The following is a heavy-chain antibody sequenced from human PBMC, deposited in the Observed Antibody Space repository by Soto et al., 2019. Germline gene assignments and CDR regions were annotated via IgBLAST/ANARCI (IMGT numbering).Heavy chain of an antibody. CDR3: ARDGGYSGGWYRWFDP. V-gene: IGHV4-59*01. CDR2: IYYSGNT. CDR1: GGSISGYY. J-gene: IGHJ5*02. D-gene: IGHD6-19*01. Sequence: SETLSLTCTVSGGSISGYYWSWIRQPPGKGLEWIGYIYYSGNTNYNPSLKSRVTISVDTSKNQFSVKLSSVTAADTAVYYCARDGGYSGGWYRWFDPWGQGTLVTVSS.